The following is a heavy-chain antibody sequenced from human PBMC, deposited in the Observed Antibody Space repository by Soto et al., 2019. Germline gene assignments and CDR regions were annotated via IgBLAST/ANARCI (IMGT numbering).Heavy chain of an antibody. CDR2: INAGNGNT. CDR1: GYTFTSYA. J-gene: IGHJ4*02. Sequence: ASVKVSCKASGYTFTSYAMHWVRQAPGQRLEWMGWINAGNGNTKYSQKFQGRVTITRDTSASTAYMELSSLRSEDTAVYYCAIGSPYCSGGSCFDYWRQGTLVTVSS. D-gene: IGHD2-15*01. CDR3: AIGSPYCSGGSCFDY. V-gene: IGHV1-3*01.